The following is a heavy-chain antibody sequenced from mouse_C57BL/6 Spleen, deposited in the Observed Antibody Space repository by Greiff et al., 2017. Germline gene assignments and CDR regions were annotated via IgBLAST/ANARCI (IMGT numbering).Heavy chain of an antibody. CDR3: AREGNYEGPHFAY. D-gene: IGHD2-4*01. CDR2: ISSGGSYS. V-gene: IGHV5-6*01. Sequence: EVQLVESGGDLVKPGGSLKLSCAASGFTFSSYGMSWVRQTPDKRLEWVATISSGGSYSSSPDSVKGRFTISRSNAKNTLYLQMSRLQSEDTAMYYCAREGNYEGPHFAYWGQGTLVTVSA. CDR1: GFTFSSYG. J-gene: IGHJ3*01.